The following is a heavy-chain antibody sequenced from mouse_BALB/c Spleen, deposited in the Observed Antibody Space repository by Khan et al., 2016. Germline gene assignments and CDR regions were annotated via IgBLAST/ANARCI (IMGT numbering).Heavy chain of an antibody. J-gene: IGHJ2*01. D-gene: IGHD1-2*01. Sequence: VQLQQSGPGLVKPSQSLSLTCTVTGYSITSGYGWNWIRQFPGNKLEWMGYIRNSGSTNYNPTLKSRISITRDTSKNQFFLQLNSVTTEDTATYYCARTARIKYWGQGTTLTVSS. CDR2: IRNSGST. CDR1: GYSITSGYG. V-gene: IGHV3-1*02. CDR3: ARTARIKY.